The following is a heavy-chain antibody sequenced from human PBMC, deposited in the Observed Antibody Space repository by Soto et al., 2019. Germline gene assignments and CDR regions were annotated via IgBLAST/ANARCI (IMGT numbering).Heavy chain of an antibody. CDR3: ARGGLHSSSWYYFDY. J-gene: IGHJ4*02. V-gene: IGHV1-18*01. Sequence: GASVKVSCKASGYTFTSYGISWVRQAPGQGLEWMGWISAYNGNTNYAQKLQGRVTMTTDTSTSTAYMELSRLRSDDTAVYYCARGGLHSSSWYYFDYWGQGTLVTVS. CDR2: ISAYNGNT. D-gene: IGHD6-13*01. CDR1: GYTFTSYG.